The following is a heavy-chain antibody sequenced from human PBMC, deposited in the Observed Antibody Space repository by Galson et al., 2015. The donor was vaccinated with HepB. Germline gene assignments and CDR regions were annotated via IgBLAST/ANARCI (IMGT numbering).Heavy chain of an antibody. CDR2: ISYDGSNK. D-gene: IGHD2-2*01. CDR1: GFTFSSYA. Sequence: SLRLSCAASGFTFSSYAMHWVRQAPGKGLEWVAVISYDGSNKYYADSVKGRFTISRDNSKNTLYLQMNSLRAEDTAVYYCARGHCSSTSCYCSGGSCQPYYMDVWGKGTTVTVSS. J-gene: IGHJ6*03. V-gene: IGHV3-30-3*01. CDR3: ARGHCSSTSCYCSGGSCQPYYMDV.